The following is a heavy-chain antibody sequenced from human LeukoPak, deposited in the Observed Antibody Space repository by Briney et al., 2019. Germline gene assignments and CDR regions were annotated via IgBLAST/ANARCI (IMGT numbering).Heavy chain of an antibody. CDR3: ARDPMVRGTRYYFDY. Sequence: GGSLRLSCAASGFTFSNYGMHWVRQAPGKGLEWVAVIRYDGSNKYYVDSVKGRFTISRDNSKNTLYLQMNSLRAEDTAVYYCARDPMVRGTRYYFDYWGQGTLVTVSS. V-gene: IGHV3-33*01. CDR1: GFTFSNYG. CDR2: IRYDGSNK. J-gene: IGHJ4*02. D-gene: IGHD3-10*01.